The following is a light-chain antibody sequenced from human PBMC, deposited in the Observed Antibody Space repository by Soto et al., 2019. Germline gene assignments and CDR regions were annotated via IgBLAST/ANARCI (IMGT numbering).Light chain of an antibody. Sequence: EIVMTQSPVTLSVSPGERATLSCRASQRVSSDLAWYQQKPGQAPRLLIYGASTRATGIPARFSGSGSGTEFSLTISGLQFEDFAVYYCQQYNDWALTFGGGAKVDIK. V-gene: IGKV3-15*01. CDR2: GAS. CDR1: QRVSSD. J-gene: IGKJ4*01. CDR3: QQYNDWALT.